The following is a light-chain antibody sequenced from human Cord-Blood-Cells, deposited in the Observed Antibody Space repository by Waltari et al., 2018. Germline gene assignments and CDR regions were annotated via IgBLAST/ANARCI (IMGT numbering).Light chain of an antibody. CDR1: SPNIGNNY. CDR2: DNN. CDR3: GTWDSSLSALYV. V-gene: IGLV1-51*01. Sequence: THPPSVSAAPGQKVTISCSGSSPNIGNNYVSWYQQLPGTAPKLLIYDNNKRPSGIPDRFSGSKSGTSATLGITGLQTGDEADYYCGTWDSSLSALYVFGTGTKVTVL. J-gene: IGLJ1*01.